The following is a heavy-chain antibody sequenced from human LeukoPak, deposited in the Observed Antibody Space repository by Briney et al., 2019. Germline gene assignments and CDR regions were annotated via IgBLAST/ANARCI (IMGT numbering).Heavy chain of an antibody. V-gene: IGHV4-4*07. CDR2: IYTSGST. CDR1: GGSISSYY. J-gene: IGHJ2*01. CDR3: ARESFRGIAARPDWYFDL. Sequence: SGTLSLTCTVSGGSISSYYWSWIPQPAGKGLEWIGRIYTSGSTYYNPSLKSRVTMSVDTSKDQFSLKLSSVTAADTAVYYCARESFRGIAARPDWYFDLWGRGTLVTVSS. D-gene: IGHD6-6*01.